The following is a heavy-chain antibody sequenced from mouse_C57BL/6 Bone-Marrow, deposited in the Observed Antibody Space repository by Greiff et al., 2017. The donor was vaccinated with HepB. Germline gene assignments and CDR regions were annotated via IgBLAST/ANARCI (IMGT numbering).Heavy chain of an antibody. Sequence: EVKLMESGGGLVQPKGSLKLSCAASGFSFNTYAMNWVRQAPGKGLEWVARIRSKSNNYATYYADSVKDRFTISRDDSESMLYLQMNNLKTEDTAMYYCVRITTVWYFDVWGTGTTVTVSS. D-gene: IGHD1-1*01. V-gene: IGHV10-1*01. CDR2: IRSKSNNYAT. J-gene: IGHJ1*03. CDR1: GFSFNTYA. CDR3: VRITTVWYFDV.